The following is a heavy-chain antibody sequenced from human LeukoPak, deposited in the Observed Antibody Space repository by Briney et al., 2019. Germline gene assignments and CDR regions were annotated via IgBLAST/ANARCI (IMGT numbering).Heavy chain of an antibody. V-gene: IGHV3-23*01. D-gene: IGHD3-22*01. CDR3: AKGESAYDSSFDY. CDR1: GFTFSTYA. CDR2: ISGSGGST. J-gene: IGHJ4*02. Sequence: GGSLRLSCAASGFTFSTYALSWVRQAPGKGLEWVSAISGSGGSTYYADSVKGRFTISRDNSKNTLYLQMNSLRAEDTAVYYCAKGESAYDSSFDYWGQGTLVTVSS.